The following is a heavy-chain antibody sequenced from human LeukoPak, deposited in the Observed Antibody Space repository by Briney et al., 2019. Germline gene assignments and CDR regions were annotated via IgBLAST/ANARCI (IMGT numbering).Heavy chain of an antibody. CDR1: GFTFSSYG. V-gene: IGHV3-33*06. J-gene: IGHJ3*02. CDR2: IWYDGSNK. CDR3: AKDSTAIESSAFDI. D-gene: IGHD2-2*01. Sequence: GGSLRLSCAASGFTFSSYGMHWVRQAPGKGLEWVAVIWYDGSNKYYADSVKGRLTISRDNSKNTLYLQMNSLRAEDTAVYYCAKDSTAIESSAFDIWGQGTMVTVSS.